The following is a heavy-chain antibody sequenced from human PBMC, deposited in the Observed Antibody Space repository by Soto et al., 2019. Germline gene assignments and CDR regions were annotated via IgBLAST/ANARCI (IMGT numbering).Heavy chain of an antibody. CDR2: IIPIFGTA. D-gene: IGHD3-10*01. Sequence: GASVKVSCKASGGTFSSYAISWVRQAPGQGLEWMGGIIPIFGTANYAQKFQGRVTITADESTSTAYMELSSLRSEDTAVYYCARGGYYGSGSYVYYGMDVWGQGTTVTVSS. V-gene: IGHV1-69*13. J-gene: IGHJ6*02. CDR3: ARGGYYGSGSYVYYGMDV. CDR1: GGTFSSYA.